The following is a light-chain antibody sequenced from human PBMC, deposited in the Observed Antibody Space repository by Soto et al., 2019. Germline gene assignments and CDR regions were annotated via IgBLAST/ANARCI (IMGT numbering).Light chain of an antibody. CDR1: SSDVGGYDF. V-gene: IGLV2-11*01. J-gene: IGLJ3*02. Sequence: QSALTQPRSVSGSPGQSVTISCTGSSSDVGGYDFVSWYQQHPGKAPKLMIAEFSERPSGVPDRFSGSKSANTASLTISGLQAEEEADYYCCSYAGTYTLVFGGGTKLTVL. CDR2: EFS. CDR3: CSYAGTYTLV.